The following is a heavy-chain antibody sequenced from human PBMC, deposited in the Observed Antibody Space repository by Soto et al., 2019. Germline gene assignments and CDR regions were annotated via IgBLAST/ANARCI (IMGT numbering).Heavy chain of an antibody. D-gene: IGHD4-17*01. J-gene: IGHJ4*02. V-gene: IGHV3-53*01. CDR2: IFGDGNT. CDR1: EFNVTHGH. CDR3: AGDWNGDKYFDY. Sequence: ELQLVESGGGLIQPGGSLRLACAASEFNVTHGHMNWVRQAPGKGLEWVSVIFGDGNTKYGDSVRGRFTISRDTSKNTVHLQMNSLRAEDTAVYYCAGDWNGDKYFDYWDQGTLVTVSS.